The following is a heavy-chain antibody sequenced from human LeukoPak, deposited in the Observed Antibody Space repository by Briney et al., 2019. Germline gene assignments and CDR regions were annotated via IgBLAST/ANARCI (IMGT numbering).Heavy chain of an antibody. CDR2: INPNSGGT. V-gene: IGHV1-2*02. Sequence: VSVKVSCKASGYTFTGYYMHWVRQAPGQGLEWMGWINPNSGGTNYAQKFQGRVTMTRDTSISTAYMELSRLRSDDTAVYYCARGVLRSTSRRYYYFDYWGQGTLVTVSS. J-gene: IGHJ4*02. CDR1: GYTFTGYY. CDR3: ARGVLRSTSRRYYYFDY. D-gene: IGHD2-2*01.